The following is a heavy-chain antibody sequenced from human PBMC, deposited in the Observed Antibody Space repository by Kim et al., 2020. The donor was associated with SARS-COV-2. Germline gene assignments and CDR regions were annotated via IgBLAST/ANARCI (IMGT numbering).Heavy chain of an antibody. Sequence: GGSLRLSCAASGFTFSSYGMHWVRQAPGKGLEWVAVIWYDGSNKYYADSVKGRFTISRDNSKNTLYLQMNSLRAEDTAVYYCARDLESTTVVTLSPQVGVWGQGTTVTVSS. CDR1: GFTFSSYG. CDR2: IWYDGSNK. D-gene: IGHD4-17*01. CDR3: ARDLESTTVVTLSPQVGV. J-gene: IGHJ6*02. V-gene: IGHV3-33*01.